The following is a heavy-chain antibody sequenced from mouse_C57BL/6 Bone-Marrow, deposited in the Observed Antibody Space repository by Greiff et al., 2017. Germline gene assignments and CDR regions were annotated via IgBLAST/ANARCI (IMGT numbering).Heavy chain of an antibody. Sequence: QVQLQQPGAELVRPGTSVKLSCKASGYTFTSYWMHWVKQRPGQGLEWIGVIDPSDSYTNYNQKFKGKATLTVDTSSSTAYMQLSSLTSEDSAVYYCARSIWDWYFDVWGTGTTVTVSS. J-gene: IGHJ1*03. V-gene: IGHV1-59*01. CDR3: ARSIWDWYFDV. D-gene: IGHD4-1*01. CDR2: IDPSDSYT. CDR1: GYTFTSYW.